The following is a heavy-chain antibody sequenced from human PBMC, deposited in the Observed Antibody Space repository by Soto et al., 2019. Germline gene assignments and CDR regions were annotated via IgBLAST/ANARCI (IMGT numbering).Heavy chain of an antibody. Sequence: PGGSLRLSCAASGFTFSSYSMNWVRQAPGKGLEWVSYISSSSSTIYYADSVKGRFTISRDNAKNSLYLQMNSLRAEDTAVYYCVKGRISISLGGSGYPRGHEFDYWGQGTLVTVSS. D-gene: IGHD3-22*01. CDR1: GFTFSSYS. CDR2: ISSSSSTI. J-gene: IGHJ4*02. CDR3: VKGRISISLGGSGYPRGHEFDY. V-gene: IGHV3-48*01.